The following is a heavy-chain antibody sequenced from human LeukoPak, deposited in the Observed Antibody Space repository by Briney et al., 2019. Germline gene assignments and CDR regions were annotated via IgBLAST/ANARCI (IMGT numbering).Heavy chain of an antibody. J-gene: IGHJ4*02. D-gene: IGHD6-19*01. V-gene: IGHV3-30-3*01. CDR1: GFTFSSYA. CDR3: AKDIRRYSSDWLHNPFDY. CDR2: ISYDGSNK. Sequence: PGGSLRLSCAASGFTFSSYAMHWVRQAPGKGLEWVAVISYDGSNKYYADSVKGRFTISRDNSKNTLYLQMNSLRTEDTAVYYCAKDIRRYSSDWLHNPFDYWGQGTLVTVSS.